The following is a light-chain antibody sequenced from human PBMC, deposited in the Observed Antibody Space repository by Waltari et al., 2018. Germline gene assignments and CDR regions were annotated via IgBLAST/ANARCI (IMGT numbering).Light chain of an antibody. V-gene: IGKV3-15*01. CDR3: QQYNNWPLT. CDR1: QRVTSN. J-gene: IGKJ4*01. Sequence: EIVMTQSPATLSLSPGEGATLSCRASQRVTSNLAWYQQKPGQTPRLLIYGASTRASGVPARFSGSGSGTEFTLTISRLQSEDFAVYYCQQYNNWPLTFGGGTKVEIK. CDR2: GAS.